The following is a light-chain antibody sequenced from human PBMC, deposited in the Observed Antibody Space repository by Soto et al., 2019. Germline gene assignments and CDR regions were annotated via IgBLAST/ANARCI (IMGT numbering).Light chain of an antibody. CDR3: AVWDDSLNGPV. J-gene: IGLJ3*02. CDR2: EVN. CDR1: SSDVGGYNY. Sequence: QSALTQPPSASGSPGQSVAISCTGTSSDVGGYNYVSWYQQHPGKAPKLMIYEVNKRPSGVPDRFSGSKSGTSASLAISGLQSEDEADYYCAVWDDSLNGPVFGGGTKLTVL. V-gene: IGLV2-8*01.